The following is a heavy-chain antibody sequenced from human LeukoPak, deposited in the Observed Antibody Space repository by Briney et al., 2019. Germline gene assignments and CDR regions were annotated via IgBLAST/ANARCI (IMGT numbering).Heavy chain of an antibody. V-gene: IGHV4-59*01. D-gene: IGHD4-11*01. CDR2: VDHTEST. CDR1: DDSITMYY. CDR3: ARGRVSSSTWYSTYYYFFYMDF. J-gene: IGHJ6*03. Sequence: SETLSLTCTVSDDSITMYYWTWIRQPPGKGLEWIGCVDHTESTKFNPSLNGRVSISRDTSNNFFSLRLRSVTAADTAVYFCARGRVSSSTWYSTYYYFFYMDFWGKGTTVTVSS.